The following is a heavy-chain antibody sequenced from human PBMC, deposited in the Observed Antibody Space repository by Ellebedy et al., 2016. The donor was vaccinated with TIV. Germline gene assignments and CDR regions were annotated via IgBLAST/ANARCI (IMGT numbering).Heavy chain of an antibody. D-gene: IGHD1-7*01. V-gene: IGHV4-31*03. CDR1: GGSISSGGYY. CDR2: IYYSGGN. Sequence: LRLSXTVSGGSISSGGYYWSWIRQHPGKGLEWIGYIYYSGGNYYNPSLRSRASISVDMSKKQFTLNLNSVTAADTAVYYCARGQVGTTGWCWFDSWGLGTLVTVSS. J-gene: IGHJ5*01. CDR3: ARGQVGTTGWCWFDS.